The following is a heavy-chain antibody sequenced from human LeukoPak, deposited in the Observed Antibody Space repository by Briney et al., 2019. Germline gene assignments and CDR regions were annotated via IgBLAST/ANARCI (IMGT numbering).Heavy chain of an antibody. D-gene: IGHD2-2*01. CDR2: ISAYNGNT. CDR3: ARDDIVVVPAAMVY. J-gene: IGHJ4*02. CDR1: GYTFTSYG. V-gene: IGHV1-18*01. Sequence: ASVKVSCKASGYTFTSYGISWVRQAPGQGLEWMGWISAYNGNTNYAQKLQGRVTMTTDTSTSTAYMELRSLRSDDTAVYYCARDDIVVVPAAMVYWGQGTLVTVSS.